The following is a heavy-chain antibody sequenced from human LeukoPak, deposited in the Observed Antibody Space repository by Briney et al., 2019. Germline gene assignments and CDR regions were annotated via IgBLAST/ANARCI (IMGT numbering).Heavy chain of an antibody. CDR2: IYYTGST. Sequence: SETLSLTCTVSGSSISDYYWSWIRQPPGKGLEWVGYIYYTGSTNYNPSLKSRVTISVDTSKKQFSLKLSSVTAADTAVYYCARGLWFGDENPPYFDYWGQGILVTVSS. CDR1: GSSISDYY. CDR3: ARGLWFGDENPPYFDY. D-gene: IGHD3-10*01. V-gene: IGHV4-59*01. J-gene: IGHJ4*02.